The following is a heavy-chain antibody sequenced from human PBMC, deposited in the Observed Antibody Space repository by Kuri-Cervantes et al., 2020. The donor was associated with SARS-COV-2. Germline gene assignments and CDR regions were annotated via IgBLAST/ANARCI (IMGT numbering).Heavy chain of an antibody. Sequence: ASVKVSCKASGYTFTSYGISWVRQAPGQGLEWMGWISAYNGNTNYAQKLQGRVTMTTDTSTSTVYMKLSSLRSEDTAVYYCAREEYSSPYLVKPRIFDYWDQGTLVTVSS. CDR1: GYTFTSYG. J-gene: IGHJ4*02. D-gene: IGHD6-6*01. CDR2: ISAYNGNT. CDR3: AREEYSSPYLVKPRIFDY. V-gene: IGHV1-18*04.